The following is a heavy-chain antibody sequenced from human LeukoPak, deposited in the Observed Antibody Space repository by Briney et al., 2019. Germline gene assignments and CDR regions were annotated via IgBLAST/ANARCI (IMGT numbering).Heavy chain of an antibody. D-gene: IGHD6-13*01. CDR3: ARHRFDAAGYSSRWYWFDY. CDR1: GDSFTTYW. CDR2: IDPSDSYT. J-gene: IGHJ5*01. V-gene: IGHV5-10-1*01. Sequence: GESLKISCKGSGDSFTTYWISWVRQMPGKGLEWMGRIDPSDSYTHFSPPFQGHVTISADTSISTAYLQWSSLKASDTGIYYCARHRFDAAGYSSRWYWFDYWGQGTLVTVSS.